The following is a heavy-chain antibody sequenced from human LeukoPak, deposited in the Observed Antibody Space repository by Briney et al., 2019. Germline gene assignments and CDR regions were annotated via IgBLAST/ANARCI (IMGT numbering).Heavy chain of an antibody. CDR2: IKSKTDGGTT. CDR3: TTDGSPPDRYMVRGVITIGTDY. V-gene: IGHV3-15*01. D-gene: IGHD3-10*01. Sequence: PGGSLRLSCAASGFTFSNAWMSWVRQAPGKGLEWVGRIKSKTDGGTTDYAAPVKGRFTISRDDSKNTLYLQMNSLKTEDTAVYYCTTDGSPPDRYMVRGVITIGTDYWGQGTLVTVSS. J-gene: IGHJ4*02. CDR1: GFTFSNAW.